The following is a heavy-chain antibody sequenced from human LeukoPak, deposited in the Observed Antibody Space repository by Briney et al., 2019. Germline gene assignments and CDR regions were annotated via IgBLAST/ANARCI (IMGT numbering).Heavy chain of an antibody. Sequence: GGSLRLSCAASGFTVSSNYMSWVRQAPGKGLEWVSVIYSGGSTYYADSVKGRFTISRDNSKNTLYLQMNSLRAEDTAVYYCAREFLGAVAGPVTTVDYWGQGILVTVSS. CDR3: AREFLGAVAGPVTTVDY. CDR1: GFTVSSNY. V-gene: IGHV3-53*01. J-gene: IGHJ4*02. CDR2: IYSGGST. D-gene: IGHD6-19*01.